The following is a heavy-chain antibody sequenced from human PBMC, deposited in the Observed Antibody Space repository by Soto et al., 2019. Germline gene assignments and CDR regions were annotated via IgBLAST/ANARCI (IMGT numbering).Heavy chain of an antibody. D-gene: IGHD2-8*01. V-gene: IGHV1-3*01. CDR2: INAGNGNT. J-gene: IGHJ4*02. CDR3: ARTKAPCYFDY. Sequence: GASVKVSCKASGYTFTSYAMHWVRQAPGQRLEWMGWINAGNGNTKYPQKFQGRVTITRDTSASTAYMELSSLRSEDTAVYYCARTKAPCYFDYWGQGTLVTVSS. CDR1: GYTFTSYA.